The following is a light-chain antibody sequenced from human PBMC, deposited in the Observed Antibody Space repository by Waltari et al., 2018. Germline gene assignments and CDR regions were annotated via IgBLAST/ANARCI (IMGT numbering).Light chain of an antibody. CDR2: GVS. CDR1: QSVNSN. CDR3: QHYNNWPVA. V-gene: IGKV3-15*01. J-gene: IGKJ4*01. Sequence: EIVMTQSPATLSVSPGESVTLSCRASQSVNSNLAWYQQKPGQAPRLLIYGVSTRATGVAARFSGSGSGTEFTLTISSLQSEDFAVYYCQHYNNWPVAFGGGTKLEIK.